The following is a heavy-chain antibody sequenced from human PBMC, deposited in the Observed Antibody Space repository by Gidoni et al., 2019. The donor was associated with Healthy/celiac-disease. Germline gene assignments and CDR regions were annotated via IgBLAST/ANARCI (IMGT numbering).Heavy chain of an antibody. CDR2: IRSKANSYAT. CDR3: TRRERYFYYDSSGYPLVSYGMDV. J-gene: IGHJ6*02. CDR1: GFTFSGSA. V-gene: IGHV3-73*01. D-gene: IGHD3-22*01. Sequence: EVQLVESGGGLVQPGGSLTPPFPPSGFTFSGSAMHWVRQASGKGLEWVGRIRSKANSYATAYAASVKGRFTISRDDSKNTAYLQMNSLKTEDTAVYYCTRRERYFYYDSSGYPLVSYGMDVWGQGTTVTVSS.